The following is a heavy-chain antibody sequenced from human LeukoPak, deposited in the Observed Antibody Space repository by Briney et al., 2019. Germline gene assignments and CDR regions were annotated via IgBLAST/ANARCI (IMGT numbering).Heavy chain of an antibody. CDR1: GGSISSYY. D-gene: IGHD2-21*01. CDR2: IYTSGST. CDR3: ARGETYSCGGDCYVYYFDY. V-gene: IGHV4-4*07. J-gene: IGHJ4*02. Sequence: SETLSPTCTVSGGSISSYYWSWIRQPAGKGLEWIGRIYTSGSTNYNPSLKSRVTMSVDTSKNQFSLKLSSVTAADTAVYYCARGETYSCGGDCYVYYFDYWGQGTLVTVSS.